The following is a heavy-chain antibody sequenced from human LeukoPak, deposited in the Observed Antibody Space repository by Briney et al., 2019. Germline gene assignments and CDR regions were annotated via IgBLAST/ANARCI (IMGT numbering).Heavy chain of an antibody. CDR3: ARPYPGFVDY. V-gene: IGHV5-51*01. CDR1: GYRFTSYC. CDR2: IYPGDSDT. Sequence: GESLHISCKCSGYRFTSYCIGWARHMPRKGLEWMGIIYPGDSDTRYTPSFQSQVTSSAHKSIRTAYLQWSSLKASDTALYYCARPYPGFVDYWGQGTLVTVSS. D-gene: IGHD3-16*01. J-gene: IGHJ4*02.